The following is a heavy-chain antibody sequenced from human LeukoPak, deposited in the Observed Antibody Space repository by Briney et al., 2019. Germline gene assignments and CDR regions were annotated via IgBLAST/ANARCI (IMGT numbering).Heavy chain of an antibody. CDR3: ARDSWIAYCGGDCYS. Sequence: SETLSLTCTVSGGSISSYYWSWIRQPPGKGLEWIGYIYYSGSANYNPSLKSRVTISVDTSKNQFSLKLSSVTAADTAVYYCARDSWIAYCGGDCYSWGQGTLVTVSS. V-gene: IGHV4-59*12. J-gene: IGHJ4*02. CDR2: IYYSGSA. CDR1: GGSISSYY. D-gene: IGHD2-21*02.